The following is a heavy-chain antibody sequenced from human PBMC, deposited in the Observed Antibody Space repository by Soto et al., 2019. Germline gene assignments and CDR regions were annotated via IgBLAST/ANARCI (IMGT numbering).Heavy chain of an antibody. CDR3: ATKIVAATSDY. V-gene: IGHV3-30*03. Sequence: GGSLRLSCTASGFTFSVFDMHWVRQAPGKGLEWLALMSYDGNTIYYADSVKGRFTVSRDNSRNTLYLQMNSLRTEDTAVYYCATKIVAATSDYWGQGTLVTVPQ. CDR2: MSYDGNTI. CDR1: GFTFSVFD. J-gene: IGHJ4*02. D-gene: IGHD2-15*01.